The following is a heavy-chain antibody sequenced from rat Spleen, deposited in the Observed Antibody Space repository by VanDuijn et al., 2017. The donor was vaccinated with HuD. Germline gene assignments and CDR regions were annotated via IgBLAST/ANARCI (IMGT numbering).Heavy chain of an antibody. CDR2: IDSAGST. Sequence: VPLHESGPGLVKPSPSLSLPCSVTFYSLPSSYRWSWVRKFPGNKLEWMGYIDSAGSTNYNPSLKSRISITRDTPKNQFFLQVNSVTTEDTATYYCGRDNNYKAYWGQGVMVTVSS. D-gene: IGHD1-10*01. J-gene: IGHJ2*01. V-gene: IGHV3-3*01. CDR1: FYSLPSSYR. CDR3: GRDNNYKAY.